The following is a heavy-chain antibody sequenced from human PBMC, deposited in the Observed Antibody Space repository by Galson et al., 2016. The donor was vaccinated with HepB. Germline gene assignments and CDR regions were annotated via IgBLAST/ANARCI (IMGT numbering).Heavy chain of an antibody. V-gene: IGHV4-4*02. Sequence: SETLSLTCSASGGSISSGTWWTWVRQSPGRGLEWIGEISHSGSTTYNPSLKSRVTISVDKSKNQFSLKLTSVTAADTGMYYCARWHSPNGGDWYFDPWGRGTLVTVSS. CDR3: ARWHSPNGGDWYFDP. J-gene: IGHJ2*01. D-gene: IGHD4-23*01. CDR2: ISHSGST. CDR1: GGSISSGTW.